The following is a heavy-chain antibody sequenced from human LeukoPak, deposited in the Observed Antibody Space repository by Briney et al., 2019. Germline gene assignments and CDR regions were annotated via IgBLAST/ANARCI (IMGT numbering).Heavy chain of an antibody. CDR3: ARRSGLLWFGERGYYFDY. CDR1: GGSISSYY. J-gene: IGHJ4*02. V-gene: IGHV4-59*12. CDR2: IYYSGST. Sequence: SQTLSLTCTVSGGSISSYYWSWIRQPPGKGLEWIGYIYYSGSTNYNPSLKSRVTISVDTSKNQFSLKLSSVTAADTAVYYCARRSGLLWFGERGYYFDYWGQGTLVTVSS. D-gene: IGHD3-10*01.